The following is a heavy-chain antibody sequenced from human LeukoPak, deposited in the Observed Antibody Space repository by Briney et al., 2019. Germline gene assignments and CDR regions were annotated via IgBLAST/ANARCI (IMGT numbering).Heavy chain of an antibody. V-gene: IGHV1-69*06. CDR3: ARSIVLIGYYYYMDA. Sequence: SVKVSCKASGGTFSSYAISWVRQAPGQGLEWMGGIIPIFGTANYAQKFQGRATITADKSTSTAYMELSSLRSEDTAVYYCARSIVLIGYYYYMDAWGKGTTVTISS. CDR1: GGTFSSYA. J-gene: IGHJ6*03. D-gene: IGHD2-8*01. CDR2: IIPIFGTA.